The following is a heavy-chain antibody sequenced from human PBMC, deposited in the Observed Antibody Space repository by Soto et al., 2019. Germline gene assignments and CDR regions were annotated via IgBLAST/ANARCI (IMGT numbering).Heavy chain of an antibody. CDR1: GSTFSSYS. CDR2: ISSSSSYI. D-gene: IGHD2-2*01. V-gene: IGHV3-21*01. J-gene: IGHJ6*03. CDR3: ARGRIVVVPAARGNYMDV. Sequence: GGSLRLSCAASGSTFSSYSINWVRQAPGKGLEWVSSISSSSSYIYYADSVKGRFTISRDNAKNSLYLQMNSLRAEDTAVYYCARGRIVVVPAARGNYMDVWGKGTTVTVS.